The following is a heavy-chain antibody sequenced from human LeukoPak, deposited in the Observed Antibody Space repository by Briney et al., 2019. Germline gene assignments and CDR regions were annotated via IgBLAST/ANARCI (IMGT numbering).Heavy chain of an antibody. CDR1: GYSISSGYY. J-gene: IGHJ4*02. V-gene: IGHV4-38-2*02. D-gene: IGHD3-10*01. CDR3: ARVRVGWFGELFDSGKYFDY. Sequence: SETLSLTCTVSGYSISSGYYWSWIRQPPGKGLEWIGEINHSGSTNYNLSLKSRVTISVDTSKNQFSLKLSSVTAADTAVYYCARVRVGWFGELFDSGKYFDYWGQGTLVTVSS. CDR2: INHSGST.